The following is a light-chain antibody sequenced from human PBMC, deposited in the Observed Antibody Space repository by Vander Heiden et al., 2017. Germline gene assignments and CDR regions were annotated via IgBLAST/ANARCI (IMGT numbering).Light chain of an antibody. J-gene: IGKJ5*01. V-gene: IGKV1-39*01. CDR1: QSITSF. CDR3: QQSYSTPS. Sequence: DIHMTQSPSSLSASVGDRVTITCRASQSITSFLNWYQQKPGKAPKLLIYAASSLQSGVPSRFSGSRSGTDFTLTISSLQPEDFATYYCQQSYSTPSFGQGTRLEIK. CDR2: AAS.